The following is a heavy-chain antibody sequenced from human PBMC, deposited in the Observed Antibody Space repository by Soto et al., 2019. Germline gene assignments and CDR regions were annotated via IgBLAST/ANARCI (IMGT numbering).Heavy chain of an antibody. D-gene: IGHD3-22*01. CDR1: GFSFSSYA. CDR2: INGSGVST. J-gene: IGHJ4*02. CDR3: ARNSGGYTVQHY. Sequence: GGSLRLSCAASGFSFSSYAMSWVRQAPGKGLEWVSAINGSGVSTYYADSVKGRFTISRDNSKHTLYLQMNSLSAEDTALYYCARNSGGYTVQHYWGKGTLVTVSS. V-gene: IGHV3-23*01.